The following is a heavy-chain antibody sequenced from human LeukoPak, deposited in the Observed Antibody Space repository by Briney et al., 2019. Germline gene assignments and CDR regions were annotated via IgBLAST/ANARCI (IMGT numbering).Heavy chain of an antibody. CDR1: GGTFSSYA. J-gene: IGHJ5*02. CDR3: ARDFVDGYCSGGSCHNWFDP. V-gene: IGHV1-69*13. D-gene: IGHD2-15*01. Sequence: SVEVSCKASGGTFSSYAISWVRQAPGQGLEWMGGIIPIFGTANYAQKFQGRVTITADESTSTAYMELSSLRSEDTAVYYCARDFVDGYCSGGSCHNWFDPWGQGTLVTVSS. CDR2: IIPIFGTA.